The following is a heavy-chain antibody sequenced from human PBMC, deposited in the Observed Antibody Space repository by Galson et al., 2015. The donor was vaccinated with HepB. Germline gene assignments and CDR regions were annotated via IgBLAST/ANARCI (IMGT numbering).Heavy chain of an antibody. V-gene: IGHV4-39*01. D-gene: IGHD5-24*01. J-gene: IGHJ4*02. CDR3: ARQREGYYGQRGWPLTYFDY. Sequence: SETLSLTCTVSGGSISSSSYYWGWIRQPPGKGLEWIGSIYYSGSTYYNPSLKSRVTISVDTSKNQFSLKLSSVTAADTAVYYCARQREGYYGQRGWPLTYFDYWGQGTLVTVSS. CDR2: IYYSGST. CDR1: GGSISSSSYY.